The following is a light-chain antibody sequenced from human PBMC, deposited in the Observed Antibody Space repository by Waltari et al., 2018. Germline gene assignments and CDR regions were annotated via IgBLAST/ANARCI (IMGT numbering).Light chain of an antibody. CDR3: QQSYSTPRT. Sequence: DIQMTQSPSSLSASVGDRVTITCRASQSISNYLNWYQQKVGKAPKLLIYVASTLQSGVPSRFRGSGSGTDFTLTISSLQAEDFATYYCQQSYSTPRTFGQGTKVEIK. V-gene: IGKV1-39*01. CDR2: VAS. J-gene: IGKJ1*01. CDR1: QSISNY.